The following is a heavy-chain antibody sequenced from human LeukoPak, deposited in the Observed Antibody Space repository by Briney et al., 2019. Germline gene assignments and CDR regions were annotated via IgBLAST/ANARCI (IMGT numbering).Heavy chain of an antibody. J-gene: IGHJ3*02. CDR2: IWFDGSNK. CDR1: AFTFTNFG. Sequence: AGGSLRLSCSASAFTFTNFGMHWVRQAPGKGLEWVALIWFDGSNKYYADSVKGRFTISRDNSKDTVFLQMNSLRAEDTAIYFCARHKFRQGIGLFDIWGQGTMVTVSS. V-gene: IGHV3-33*01. D-gene: IGHD3-10*01. CDR3: ARHKFRQGIGLFDI.